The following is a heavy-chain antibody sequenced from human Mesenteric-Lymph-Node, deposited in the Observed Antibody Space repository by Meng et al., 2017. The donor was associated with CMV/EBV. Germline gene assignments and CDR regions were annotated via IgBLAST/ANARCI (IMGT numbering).Heavy chain of an antibody. Sequence: ASVKVSCKASGYTFTSYYMHWVRQAPGQGLEWMGLINPSGGSTTYAQRFQGRVTLTRDTSTGTVYMELNSLRSEDTAVYFCARDSSGWPWGQGTLVTVSS. CDR1: GYTFTSYY. D-gene: IGHD6-19*01. V-gene: IGHV1-46*01. CDR2: INPSGGST. CDR3: ARDSSGWP. J-gene: IGHJ4*02.